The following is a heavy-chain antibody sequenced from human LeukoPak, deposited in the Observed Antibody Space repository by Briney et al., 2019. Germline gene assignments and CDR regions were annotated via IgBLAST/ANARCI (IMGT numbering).Heavy chain of an antibody. CDR1: GYTFTSYY. CDR3: ARSVVIIAPDY. CDR2: INPSGGST. J-gene: IGHJ4*02. V-gene: IGHV1-46*01. Sequence: ASVKVSCKTSGYTFTSYYMHWVRQAPGQGLEWMGIINPSGGSTSYAQKFQGRVTMTRDTSTSTVYMELSSLRSEDTAVYYCARSVVIIAPDYWGQGTLVTVSS. D-gene: IGHD3-3*01.